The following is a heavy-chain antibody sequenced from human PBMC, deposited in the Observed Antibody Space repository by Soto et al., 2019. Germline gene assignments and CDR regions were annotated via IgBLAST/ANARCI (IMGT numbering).Heavy chain of an antibody. CDR3: ARGDYGGNVGAFDI. Sequence: QVQLVQSGAEVKKPGSSVKVSCQASGGTFSSYAISWVRQAPGQGLEWMGGIIPIFGTANYAQKFQGRVTITADESTSTAYMELSSLRSEDTAVYYCARGDYGGNVGAFDIWGQGTMVTVSS. J-gene: IGHJ3*02. CDR1: GGTFSSYA. D-gene: IGHD4-17*01. V-gene: IGHV1-69*01. CDR2: IIPIFGTA.